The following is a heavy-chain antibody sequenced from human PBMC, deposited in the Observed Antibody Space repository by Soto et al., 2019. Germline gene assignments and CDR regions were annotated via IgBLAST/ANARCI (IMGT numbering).Heavy chain of an antibody. D-gene: IGHD3-22*01. CDR2: IAHDGSDK. Sequence: QVQLVESGGGVVQPGRSLRLSCAASGFTFSSYAMHWVRQAPGKGLEWVAVIAHDGSDKYYADSVKGRFTVSRDNSKNTLYLQMNSLRAEDTAVYYCARGDYYDSRGYYYAGIDYWGQGTLVTVSS. CDR1: GFTFSSYA. CDR3: ARGDYYDSRGYYYAGIDY. V-gene: IGHV3-30-3*01. J-gene: IGHJ4*02.